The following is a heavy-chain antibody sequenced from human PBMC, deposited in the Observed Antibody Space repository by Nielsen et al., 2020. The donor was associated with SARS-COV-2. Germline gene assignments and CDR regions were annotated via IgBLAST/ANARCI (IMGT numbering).Heavy chain of an antibody. CDR1: GYTFINNY. J-gene: IGHJ4*02. CDR3: ARDLGGANY. Sequence: ASVKVSCKASGYTFINNYMHWVRQAPGQRLEWMGWINAGNGNTKYSQKFQGRVTITRDTSASTAYMELSSLRSEDTAVYYCARDLGGANYWGQGTLVTVSS. D-gene: IGHD3-16*01. CDR2: INAGNGNT. V-gene: IGHV1-3*01.